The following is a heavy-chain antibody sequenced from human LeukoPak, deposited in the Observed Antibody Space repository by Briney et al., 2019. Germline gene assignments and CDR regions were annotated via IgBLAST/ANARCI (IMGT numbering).Heavy chain of an antibody. CDR1: GGSISSSRYY. V-gene: IGHV4-39*07. CDR2: IYYSGST. CDR3: ARDLSPGYDSSGYYDY. J-gene: IGHJ4*02. D-gene: IGHD3-22*01. Sequence: SETLALTCTVSGGSISSSRYYWGWIRQPPGKGLEWIGSIYYSGSTYYNPSLKSRVTISVDTSKNQFSLKLSSVTAADTAVYYCARDLSPGYDSSGYYDYWGQGTLVTVSS.